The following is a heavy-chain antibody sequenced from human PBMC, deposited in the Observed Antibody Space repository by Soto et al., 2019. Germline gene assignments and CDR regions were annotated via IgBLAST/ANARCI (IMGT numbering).Heavy chain of an antibody. V-gene: IGHV2-5*02. Sequence: QITLRESGPTLVRPTETLTLTCSFSGFSLITSGVGVGWFRQSPGKALEWLAVIHWDDDKRYSPSLSSRLAITKDTSINQVVFTMTNVDPVDIGTYYCARFLRPAAAFDLWGQGTVATVSS. J-gene: IGHJ3*01. D-gene: IGHD4-17*01. CDR3: ARFLRPAAAFDL. CDR1: GFSLITSGVG. CDR2: IHWDDDK.